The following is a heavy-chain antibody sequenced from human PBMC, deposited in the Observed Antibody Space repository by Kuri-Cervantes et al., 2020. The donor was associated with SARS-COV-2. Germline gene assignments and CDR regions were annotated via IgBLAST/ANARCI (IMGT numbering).Heavy chain of an antibody. CDR1: GGSISSGGYY. D-gene: IGHD2-2*01. CDR2: IYHSGST. Sequence: SCTVSGGSISSGGYYWSWIRQPPGKGLEWIGYIYHSGSTYYNPSLKSRVTISVDRSKNQFSLKLSSVTAADTAVYYRAREKGDCSSTSCSDISFDYWGQGTLVTVSS. CDR3: AREKGDCSSTSCSDISFDY. J-gene: IGHJ4*02. V-gene: IGHV4-30-2*01.